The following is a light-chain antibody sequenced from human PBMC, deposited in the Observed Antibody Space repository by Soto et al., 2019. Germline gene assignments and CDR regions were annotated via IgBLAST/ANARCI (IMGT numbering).Light chain of an antibody. Sequence: EIVMTQSPGTLSLSPGERATLSCRASQSVSRNSLAWYQQRPGQAPRLLIYGASSRATGIPDRFSGSGSGTDFSLTISRLESDDFAVYVCQHYNTWPWTFGQGTKV. CDR1: QSVSRNS. J-gene: IGKJ1*01. CDR2: GAS. V-gene: IGKV3-20*01. CDR3: QHYNTWPWT.